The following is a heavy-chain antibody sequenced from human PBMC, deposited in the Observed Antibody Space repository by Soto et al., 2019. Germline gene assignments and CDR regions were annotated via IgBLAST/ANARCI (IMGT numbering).Heavy chain of an antibody. CDR2: IYPGDSDT. D-gene: IGHD3-22*01. CDR1: GYSFTSYW. CDR3: ARAYYYDSSGYDAKGERSPSFDY. Sequence: GESLKSACNGSGYSFTSYWIGWVRQMPGKGLEWMGIIYPGDSDTRYSPSFQGQVTISADKSISTAYLQWSSLKASDTAMYYCARAYYYDSSGYDAKGERSPSFDYWGQGTLVTVSS. V-gene: IGHV5-51*01. J-gene: IGHJ4*02.